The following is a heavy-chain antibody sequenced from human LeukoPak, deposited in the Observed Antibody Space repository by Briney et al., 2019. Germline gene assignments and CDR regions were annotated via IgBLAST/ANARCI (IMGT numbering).Heavy chain of an antibody. CDR2: FDPEDGET. Sequence: VASVKVSCKVSGYTLTELSMHWVRQAPGKGLEWMGGFDPEDGETIYAQKFQGRVTITADKSTSTAYMELSSLRSEDTAVYYCARDQDGMDVWGQGTTVTVSS. V-gene: IGHV1-24*01. J-gene: IGHJ6*02. CDR3: ARDQDGMDV. CDR1: GYTLTELS.